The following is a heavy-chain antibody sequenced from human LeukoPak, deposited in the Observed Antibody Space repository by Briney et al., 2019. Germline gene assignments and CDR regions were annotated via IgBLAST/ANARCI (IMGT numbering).Heavy chain of an antibody. D-gene: IGHD2-2*02. CDR2: ISSSGNNI. Sequence: SGGSLRLSCAASGFTFSSYEMNWVRQAPGKWPENVSYISSSGNNIYDANSRKSRLTISRDNAKTLRYLQMTSLRAEDTAVYYCARCYSATISFDYWGQGTLVTVSS. J-gene: IGHJ4*02. V-gene: IGHV3-48*03. CDR1: GFTFSSYE. CDR3: ARCYSATISFDY.